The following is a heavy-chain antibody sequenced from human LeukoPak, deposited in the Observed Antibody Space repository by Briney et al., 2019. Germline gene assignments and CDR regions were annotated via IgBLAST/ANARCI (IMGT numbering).Heavy chain of an antibody. D-gene: IGHD3-22*01. CDR1: GAPIRSSY. J-gene: IGHJ4*02. Sequence: PSETLSLTRTVSGAPIRSSYWRWIRQSPGKGLEWIGYVHYTGGTNYNPSLKSRATISVDTSKNQFSLKLSPVTAADTAMYYCARGYFDAIGYSNPFDWWGQGALVTVSS. CDR3: ARGYFDAIGYSNPFDW. V-gene: IGHV4-59*01. CDR2: VHYTGGT.